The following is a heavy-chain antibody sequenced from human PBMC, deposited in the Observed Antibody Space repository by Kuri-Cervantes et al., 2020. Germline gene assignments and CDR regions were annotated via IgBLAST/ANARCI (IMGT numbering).Heavy chain of an antibody. Sequence: KVSCKGSGYSFTSYWIGWVRQMPGKGLEWMGIIYPGDSDTRYSPSFQGQVTIPADKSISAAYLQWSSLKASDTAMYYCARTIAVAGMDYWGQGTLVTVSS. D-gene: IGHD6-19*01. V-gene: IGHV5-51*01. CDR2: IYPGDSDT. J-gene: IGHJ4*02. CDR3: ARTIAVAGMDY. CDR1: GYSFTSYW.